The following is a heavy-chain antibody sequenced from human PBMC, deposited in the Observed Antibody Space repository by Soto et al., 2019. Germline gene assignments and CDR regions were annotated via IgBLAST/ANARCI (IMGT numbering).Heavy chain of an antibody. CDR1: GYTFTGYA. Sequence: ASVKVSCKASGYTFTGYAMHWVRQAPGQRLEWMGWINAGNGNTKYSQKFQGRVTITRDTSASTAYMELSSLRSEDTAVYYCASGYSGYDFGIPLLDYWGQGTLVTVSS. CDR3: ASGYSGYDFGIPLLDY. CDR2: INAGNGNT. D-gene: IGHD5-12*01. V-gene: IGHV1-3*01. J-gene: IGHJ4*02.